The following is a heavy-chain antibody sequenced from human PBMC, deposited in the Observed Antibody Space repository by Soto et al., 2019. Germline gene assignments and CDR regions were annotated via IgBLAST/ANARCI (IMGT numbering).Heavy chain of an antibody. Sequence: SETLSLTCAVSGGSISSGGYSWSWIRQPPGKGLEWIGYIYHSGSTYYNPSLKSRVTISVDRSKNQFSLKLSSVTAADTAVYYCARTRLHLFDPWGQGTLVTVSS. CDR3: ARTRLHLFDP. V-gene: IGHV4-30-2*01. CDR2: IYHSGST. J-gene: IGHJ5*02. D-gene: IGHD4-4*01. CDR1: GGSISSGGYS.